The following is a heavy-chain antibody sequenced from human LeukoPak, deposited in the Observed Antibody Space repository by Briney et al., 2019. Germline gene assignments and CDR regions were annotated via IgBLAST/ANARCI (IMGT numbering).Heavy chain of an antibody. Sequence: PGRSLRLSCAASGFTFSSYAMHWVRQAPGKGLEWVAVISYDGSNKYYADSVKGRFTISRDNSKNTLYLQMNSLRAEDTAVYYCAGRIASRSYYYYYGMDVWGQGTTVTVSS. V-gene: IGHV3-30-3*01. CDR1: GFTFSSYA. CDR3: AGRIASRSYYYYYGMDV. J-gene: IGHJ6*02. CDR2: ISYDGSNK.